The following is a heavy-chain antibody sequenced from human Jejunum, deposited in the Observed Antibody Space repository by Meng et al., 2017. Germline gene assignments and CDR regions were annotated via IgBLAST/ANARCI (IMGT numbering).Heavy chain of an antibody. Sequence: QLKLQESGPGLVKPSQTLSLTFTVSGDSISSGEYFWSWIRQPPGKGLEWIGYMDYRGSTFYNPSLKSRVTISVDTSKNQFSLKLSSVTAADTAVYFCARGELLWDYWGQGTLVTVSS. D-gene: IGHD2-2*01. J-gene: IGHJ4*02. CDR2: MDYRGST. CDR1: GDSISSGEYF. CDR3: ARGELLWDY. V-gene: IGHV4-30-4*01.